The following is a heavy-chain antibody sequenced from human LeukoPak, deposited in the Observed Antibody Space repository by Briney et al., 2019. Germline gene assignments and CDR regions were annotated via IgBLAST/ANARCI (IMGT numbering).Heavy chain of an antibody. CDR2: ISSSSRYI. CDR3: PRGLAGTL. J-gene: IGHJ4*02. CDR1: GFTFSSYS. Sequence: GGSLRLSCAASGFTFSSYSMNWVRQAPGKGLEWVSSISSSSRYIYYADSVKGRFTISRDNAKNSLYLQMNSLRAEDTAVYYCPRGLAGTLGGQGTLVTVSS. V-gene: IGHV3-21*01. D-gene: IGHD6-19*01.